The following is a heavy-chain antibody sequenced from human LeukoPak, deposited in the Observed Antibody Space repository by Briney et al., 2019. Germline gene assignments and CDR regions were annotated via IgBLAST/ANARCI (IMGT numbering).Heavy chain of an antibody. CDR1: GDSFSSSNW. V-gene: IGHV4-4*02. J-gene: IGHJ6*02. D-gene: IGHD1-1*01. CDR2: IYHTGST. CDR3: ARVAFEVVRELGTYYYYGKDI. Sequence: SETPSLTCAVSGDSFSSSNWWSWVRQPPGKGLEWIGEIYHTGSTSYNPSLQSRVTISLDTSKNQFSLKLTSVTAADTAVYFCARVAFEVVRELGTYYYYGKDIWGRGTTVTVSS.